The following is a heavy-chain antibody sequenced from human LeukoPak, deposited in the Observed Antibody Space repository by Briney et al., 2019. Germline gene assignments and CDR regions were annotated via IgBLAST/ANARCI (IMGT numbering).Heavy chain of an antibody. CDR1: GYTFIRYY. J-gene: IGHJ4*02. V-gene: IGHV1-46*01. Sequence: GPVKVSCKASGYTFIRYYIHWVRQAPGQGLEWMGIVNPSGDSTNYAQKFQGRVTMTRDMSTSTVYMELSGLRSEDTAVYYCARWTTTYLDYWGQGTLVTVSS. CDR3: ARWTTTYLDY. CDR2: VNPSGDST. D-gene: IGHD3/OR15-3a*01.